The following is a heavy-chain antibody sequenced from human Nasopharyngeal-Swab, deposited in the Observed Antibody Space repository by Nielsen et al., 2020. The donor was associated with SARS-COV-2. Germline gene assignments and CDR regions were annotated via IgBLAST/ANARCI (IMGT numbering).Heavy chain of an antibody. CDR1: GFTFSDYS. V-gene: IGHV3-21*04. Sequence: GESLKISCAASGFTFSDYSMNWVRQTPGKGLAWVSSITSSSRYIYYADSVKGRFTISRDNSKNTLYLQMNSLRAEDTAVYYCAKGSSWSRHFDYWGQGTLVTVSS. D-gene: IGHD6-13*01. CDR2: ITSSSRYI. CDR3: AKGSSWSRHFDY. J-gene: IGHJ4*02.